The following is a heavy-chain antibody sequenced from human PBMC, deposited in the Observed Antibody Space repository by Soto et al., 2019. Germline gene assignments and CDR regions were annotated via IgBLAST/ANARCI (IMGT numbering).Heavy chain of an antibody. D-gene: IGHD2-15*01. V-gene: IGHV1-69*06. J-gene: IGHJ4*02. Sequence: SVKVSCKASGGSLSTNPISWVRQAPGQGLEWMGGTGSGTGPGNHAQKFQGRLTVTADKSTSTVYMELTNLSSEDTAVYYCARRDSGGFYRFFDSWGQGXLVTVSS. CDR2: TGSGTGPG. CDR3: ARRDSGGFYRFFDS. CDR1: GGSLSTNP.